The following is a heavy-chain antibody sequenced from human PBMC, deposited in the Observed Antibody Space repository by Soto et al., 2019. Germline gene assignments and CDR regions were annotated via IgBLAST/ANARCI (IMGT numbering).Heavy chain of an antibody. CDR1: GDTFSFYS. D-gene: IGHD3-10*01. J-gene: IGHJ4*02. Sequence: QVQLVQSGDEVKRPGSSVKVSCKASGDTFSFYSINWVRQAPGLGLEWMGRVNPILSMSNYAQRFQGRVTMTADKSTSTAYMELSGLRSEDTAMYYCATSYGSGYRAFDYWGQGALVTVSS. CDR2: VNPILSMS. CDR3: ATSYGSGYRAFDY. V-gene: IGHV1-69*04.